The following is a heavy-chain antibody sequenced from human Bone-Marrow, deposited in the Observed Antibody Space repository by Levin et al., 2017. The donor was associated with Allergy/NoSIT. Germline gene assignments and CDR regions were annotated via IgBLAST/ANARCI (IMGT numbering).Heavy chain of an antibody. D-gene: IGHD3-10*01. Sequence: PGGSLRLSCAASGFTFSSYGMHWVRQAPGKGLEWVAVISYDGNNKYYADSVKGRFTISRDNSKNTLYLQMNSLRVEDTAVYYCAKTYYYGSGSYFPIDYWGQGTLVTVSS. V-gene: IGHV3-30*18. CDR3: AKTYYYGSGSYFPIDY. CDR1: GFTFSSYG. J-gene: IGHJ4*02. CDR2: ISYDGNNK.